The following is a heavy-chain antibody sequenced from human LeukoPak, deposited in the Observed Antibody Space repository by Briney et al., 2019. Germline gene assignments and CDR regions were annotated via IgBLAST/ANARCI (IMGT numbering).Heavy chain of an antibody. J-gene: IGHJ4*02. CDR2: IYTSGNK. V-gene: IGHV3-53*01. D-gene: IGHD3-22*01. CDR3: ARAPFYFDSSNYPYFGY. CDR1: GFTVSRSY. Sequence: GGSLRLSCAASGFTVSRSYISWVRQAPGKGLEWVSVIYTSGNKYSPDSVKGRFTISRDNSKNTLYLQMNSLRAEDTAVYYCARAPFYFDSSNYPYFGYWGQGTLVTVSS.